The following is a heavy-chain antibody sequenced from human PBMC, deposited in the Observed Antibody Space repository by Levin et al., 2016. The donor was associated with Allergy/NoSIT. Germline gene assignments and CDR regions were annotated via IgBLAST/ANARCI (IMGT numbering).Heavy chain of an antibody. J-gene: IGHJ3*02. CDR1: GFTFSSYS. V-gene: IGHV3-48*02. CDR3: ARDKATLTYYYDSSGYEDAFDI. Sequence: GGSLRLSCAASGFTFSSYSMNWVRQAPGKGLEWVSYISSSSSTIYYADSVKGRFTISRDNAKNSLYLQMNSLRDEDTAVYYCARDKATLTYYYDSSGYEDAFDIWGQGTMVTVS. CDR2: ISSSSSTI. D-gene: IGHD3-22*01.